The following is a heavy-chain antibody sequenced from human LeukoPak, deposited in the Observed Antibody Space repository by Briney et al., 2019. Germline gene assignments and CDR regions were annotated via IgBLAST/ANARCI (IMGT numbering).Heavy chain of an antibody. Sequence: AGGSLRLSCAASGFTFSSYAMSWVRQAPGKGLEWVSAIGGSGGSTYYADSVKDRFTISRDNSKNTLYLQMNSLRAEDTAVYYCAKNGGSYYRPFDYWGQGTLVTVSS. CDR1: GFTFSSYA. J-gene: IGHJ4*02. V-gene: IGHV3-23*01. D-gene: IGHD1-26*01. CDR3: AKNGGSYYRPFDY. CDR2: IGGSGGST.